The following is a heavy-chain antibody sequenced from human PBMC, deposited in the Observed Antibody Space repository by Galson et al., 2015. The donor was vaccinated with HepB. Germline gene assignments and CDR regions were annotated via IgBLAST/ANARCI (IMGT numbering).Heavy chain of an antibody. CDR2: IIPIFGTA. Sequence: SVKVSCKASGDTFNSYAISWVRQSPGQGLEWMGGIIPIFGTANYAQKLQDRVTITADKSTTTVYMELRSLRSEDTAVYYCAREGGYSYGQGRYFYYGLDVWGQGTTVTVSS. V-gene: IGHV1-69*06. D-gene: IGHD5-18*01. J-gene: IGHJ6*02. CDR1: GDTFNSYA. CDR3: AREGGYSYGQGRYFYYGLDV.